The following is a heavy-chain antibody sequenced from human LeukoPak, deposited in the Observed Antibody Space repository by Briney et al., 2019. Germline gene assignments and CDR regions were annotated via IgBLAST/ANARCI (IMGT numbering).Heavy chain of an antibody. CDR3: ARENWYYFDY. CDR1: GFTFSSYW. V-gene: IGHV3-7*01. D-gene: IGHD1-1*01. CDR2: IKQDGSEK. Sequence: GGSLRLSCAASGFTFSSYWMTWVRQAPGKGLEWVANIKQDGSEKNYVDSVKGRFTISRDNAKNSLYLQMNSLRAEDTAGYYCARENWYYFDYWGQGTLVTVSS. J-gene: IGHJ4*02.